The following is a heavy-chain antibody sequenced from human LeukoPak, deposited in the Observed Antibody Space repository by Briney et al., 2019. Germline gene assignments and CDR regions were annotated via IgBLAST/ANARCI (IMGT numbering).Heavy chain of an antibody. V-gene: IGHV4-4*09. CDR3: VGGRDAFDI. CDR1: GGSISSYY. Sequence: PSETLSLTCTVSGGSISSYYWSWIRQPPGKGLEWIGYIYTSGSTNYNPSPKSRVTISVDTSKNQFSLKLSSVTAADTAVYYCVGGRDAFDIWGQGTMVTVSS. CDR2: IYTSGST. D-gene: IGHD6-25*01. J-gene: IGHJ3*02.